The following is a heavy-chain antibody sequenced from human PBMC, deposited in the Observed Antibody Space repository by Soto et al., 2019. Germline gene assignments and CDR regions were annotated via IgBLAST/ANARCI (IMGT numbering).Heavy chain of an antibody. Sequence: SETLSLTCPVSGGTISSSSYYWSWIRQPPGKGLEWIGYIYYSGSTNYNPSLKSRVTISVDTSKNQFSLKLSSVTAADTAVYYCAREVPGIAVAGTRENAFDIWGQGTMVTVSS. V-gene: IGHV4-61*01. CDR3: AREVPGIAVAGTRENAFDI. CDR1: GGTISSSSYY. D-gene: IGHD6-19*01. J-gene: IGHJ3*02. CDR2: IYYSGST.